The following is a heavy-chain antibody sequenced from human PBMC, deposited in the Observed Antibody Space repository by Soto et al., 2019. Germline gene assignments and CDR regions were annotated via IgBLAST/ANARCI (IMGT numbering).Heavy chain of an antibody. J-gene: IGHJ4*02. V-gene: IGHV3-48*01. CDR3: ARDRGYGDYNPFDY. CDR2: ISSSSFTI. CDR1: GFTLSTYS. D-gene: IGHD4-17*01. Sequence: GWSPRLSCAASGFTLSTYSMNWVRQAPGQGLEWVSYISSSSFTIYYSDSVKGRFTISRDNAKNSLFLQMNSLRAEDTAVYYCARDRGYGDYNPFDYWGQGTLVTVSS.